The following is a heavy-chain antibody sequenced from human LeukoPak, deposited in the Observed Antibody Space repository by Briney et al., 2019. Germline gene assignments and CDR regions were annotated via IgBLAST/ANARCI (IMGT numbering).Heavy chain of an antibody. J-gene: IGHJ6*02. Sequence: SQTLSLTCAISGDSVSSNSAAWHWIRQSPSRGLEWLGRTYYRSKWYNDYAVSVKSRITINPDTSKNQFSLQLNSVTPEDTAVYYCARGDYSSWYPPYYYGMDVWGQGTTVTVSS. CDR1: GDSVSSNSAA. CDR2: TYYRSKWYN. D-gene: IGHD6-13*01. V-gene: IGHV6-1*01. CDR3: ARGDYSSWYPPYYYGMDV.